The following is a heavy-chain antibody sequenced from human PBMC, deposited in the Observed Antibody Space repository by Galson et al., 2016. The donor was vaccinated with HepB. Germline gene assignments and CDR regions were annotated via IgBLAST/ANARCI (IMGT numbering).Heavy chain of an antibody. V-gene: IGHV1-69*06. D-gene: IGHD3-3*01. CDR1: GGTFSNCA. CDR2: IIPFPGTT. J-gene: IGHJ6*02. Sequence: QSGAEVKEPGSSVKVSCQASGGTFSNCAISWVRQAPGQGLEWMGGIIPFPGTTNYAQTLQGRVTITADRSTSTAYMELTSLTFEDTAVYYCARDPHYSNFCSGSVCTNSYYYYAMDVWGQGTTVTVSS. CDR3: ARDPHYSNFCSGSVCTNSYYYYAMDV.